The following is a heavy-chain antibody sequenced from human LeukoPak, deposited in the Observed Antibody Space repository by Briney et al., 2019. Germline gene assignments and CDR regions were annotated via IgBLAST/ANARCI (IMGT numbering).Heavy chain of an antibody. D-gene: IGHD7-27*01. CDR1: GGSISSYY. Sequence: ASETLSLTCTVYGGSISSYYWSWLRQTPGKGLEWIWYIYYLGSTNYNPSLKSRVTISVDPSKNQFSLKLSSVTAADTAVYYCARISGTGGSDYWGQGTLVTVSS. V-gene: IGHV4-59*08. CDR2: IYYLGST. CDR3: ARISGTGGSDY. J-gene: IGHJ4*02.